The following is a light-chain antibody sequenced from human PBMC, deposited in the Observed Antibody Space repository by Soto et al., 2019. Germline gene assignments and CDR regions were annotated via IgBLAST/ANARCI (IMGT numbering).Light chain of an antibody. CDR1: SSDVGGYNY. CDR2: EVS. V-gene: IGLV2-14*01. CDR3: CSYTDSRTHI. J-gene: IGLJ1*01. Sequence: QSALTQPASVSGSPGQSITISCTGTSSDVGGYNYVSWYQQHPGKAPKLIIFEVSYRPSGISNRFSPSKSGDTASLTISGLQADDEADYYCCSYTDSRTHIFGSGTKVTVL.